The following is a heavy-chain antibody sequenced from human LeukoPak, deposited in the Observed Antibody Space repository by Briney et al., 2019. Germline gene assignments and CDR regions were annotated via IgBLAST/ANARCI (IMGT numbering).Heavy chain of an antibody. CDR2: IRYDGSNK. Sequence: PGGSLRLSCAASGFTFSSYDMHWVRQAPGKGLEWVAIIRYDGSNKYYVDSVKGRFTISRDNSKNTLYLQMNSLRVEDTAVYYCARAVAGRPFDYWGQGTLVTVSS. J-gene: IGHJ4*02. D-gene: IGHD6-19*01. CDR3: ARAVAGRPFDY. V-gene: IGHV3-30*02. CDR1: GFTFSSYD.